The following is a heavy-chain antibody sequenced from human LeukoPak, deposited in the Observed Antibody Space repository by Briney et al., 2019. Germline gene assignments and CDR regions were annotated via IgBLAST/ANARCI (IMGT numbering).Heavy chain of an antibody. CDR2: ISGSGGRI. CDR3: ATSKYSGSY. J-gene: IGHJ4*02. V-gene: IGHV3-23*01. D-gene: IGHD1-26*01. Sequence: GGSLRLSCATSGFTFSSYAMSWVRQAPGKGLEWVSAISGSGGRIYYGASVKGRFTISRDNSKNTLNLQMNSLRAEDTAVYYCATSKYSGSYWGQGTLVTVSS. CDR1: GFTFSSYA.